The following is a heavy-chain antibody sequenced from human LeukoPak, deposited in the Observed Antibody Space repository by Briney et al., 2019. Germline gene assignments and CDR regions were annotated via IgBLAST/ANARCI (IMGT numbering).Heavy chain of an antibody. J-gene: IGHJ4*02. CDR2: IIPILGIA. D-gene: IGHD6-13*01. Sequence: SVTVSCKASGGTFSSYAISWVRQAPGQGLEWMGRIIPILGIANYAQKFQGRVTITPDKSTSTAYMELSSLRSEDTAVYYCARGHSSWPDDYWGQGTLVTVSS. V-gene: IGHV1-69*04. CDR3: ARGHSSWPDDY. CDR1: GGTFSSYA.